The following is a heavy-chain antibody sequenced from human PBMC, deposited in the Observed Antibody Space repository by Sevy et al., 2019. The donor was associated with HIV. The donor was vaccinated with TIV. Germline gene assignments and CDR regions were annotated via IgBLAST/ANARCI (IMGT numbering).Heavy chain of an antibody. Sequence: SETLSLTCAVYGGSFSGYYWSWIRQPPGKGLEWIGEINHSGSTNYNPSLKSRVTISVDTSKNQFSLKLSSVTAADTAVYYCAGGGGGGDFGVAGYYYYGMDVWGQGTTVTVSS. CDR1: GGSFSGYY. CDR2: INHSGST. J-gene: IGHJ6*02. V-gene: IGHV4-34*01. D-gene: IGHD3-3*01. CDR3: AGGGGGGDFGVAGYYYYGMDV.